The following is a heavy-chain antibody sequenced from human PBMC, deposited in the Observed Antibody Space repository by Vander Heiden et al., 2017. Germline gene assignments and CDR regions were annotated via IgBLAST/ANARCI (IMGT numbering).Heavy chain of an antibody. CDR3: ARDPNSDFFFDY. CDR1: GFIFSTYW. D-gene: IGHD7-27*01. CDR2: IKQDGSEK. J-gene: IGHJ4*02. V-gene: IGHV3-7*01. Sequence: EVQLVESGGGLVQPGGSLRLSCAASGFIFSTYWMTWVRQAPGKGLEWVANIKQDGSEKYYVDSVKGRFTISRDNAKNSLYLQMNNLRAEDTAVYYCARDPNSDFFFDYWGQGTLVTVSS.